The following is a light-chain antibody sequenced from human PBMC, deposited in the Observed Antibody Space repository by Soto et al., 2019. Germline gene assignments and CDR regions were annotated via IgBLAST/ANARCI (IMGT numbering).Light chain of an antibody. CDR2: GAS. CDR3: QQYGSPPPLT. V-gene: IGKV3-20*01. J-gene: IGKJ4*01. Sequence: EIVLTQSPATLSLSPVERGTLSCMAGQSVSHNYLAWYQQKPGQAPRLLTYGASSRATGIQDRFRRSGSGTHFTLTISRLEPEDFAVYYCQQYGSPPPLTFRGGPTVHIK. CDR1: QSVSHNY.